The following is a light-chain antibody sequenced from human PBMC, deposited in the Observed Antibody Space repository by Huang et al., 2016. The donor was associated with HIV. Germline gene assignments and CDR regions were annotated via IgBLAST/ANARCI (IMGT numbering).Light chain of an antibody. CDR3: QQSYTSPYT. Sequence: VQMTQSPSSLSASVGDRITITCRASQSIITYLNWYQQHPGKAPKLLIYGASSLLGGVPSRFSGSVSGTDFTLTISSLQPEDFATYYCQQSYTSPYTFGQGTKLEI. CDR1: QSIITY. V-gene: IGKV1-39*01. CDR2: GAS. J-gene: IGKJ2*01.